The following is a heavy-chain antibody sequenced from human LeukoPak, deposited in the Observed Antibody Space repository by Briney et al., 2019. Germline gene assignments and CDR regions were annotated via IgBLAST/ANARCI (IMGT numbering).Heavy chain of an antibody. CDR1: GGSFSGYY. CDR3: ARFLGGYDYGWFDP. D-gene: IGHD5-12*01. V-gene: IGHV4-34*01. Sequence: SETLSLTCAVYGGSFSGYYWSWIRQPPGKGLEWIGYIYYSGSTYYNPSLKSRVTISVDTSKNQFSLKLSSVTAADTAVYYCARFLGGYDYGWFDPWGQGTLVTVSS. J-gene: IGHJ5*02. CDR2: IYYSGST.